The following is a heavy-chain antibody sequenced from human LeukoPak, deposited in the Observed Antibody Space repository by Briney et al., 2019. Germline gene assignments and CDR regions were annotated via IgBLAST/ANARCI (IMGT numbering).Heavy chain of an antibody. CDR3: AKDPHDYGDEPFDY. D-gene: IGHD4-17*01. CDR2: ISYDGSNK. Sequence: PGGSLRLSCAASGFTFSSYGMHWVRQAPGKGLEWVAVISYDGSNKYYADSVKGRFTISRDNSKNTLYLQMNSLRAEDTAVYYCAKDPHDYGDEPFDYWGQGTLVTVSS. CDR1: GFTFSSYG. J-gene: IGHJ4*02. V-gene: IGHV3-30*18.